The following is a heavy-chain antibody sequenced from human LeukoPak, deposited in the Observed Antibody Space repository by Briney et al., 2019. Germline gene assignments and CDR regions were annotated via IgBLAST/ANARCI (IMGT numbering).Heavy chain of an antibody. CDR3: ARVVSVAGAPAAFDI. D-gene: IGHD6-19*01. J-gene: IGHJ3*02. CDR1: GGSISSYY. CDR2: IYYSGST. V-gene: IGHV4-59*01. Sequence: PSETLSLTCTVSGGSISSYYWSWIRQPPGKGLQGIGYIYYSGSTNYNPSLKSRVTISVATSKNQFSLKLSSVTAADTAVYYCARVVSVAGAPAAFDIWGQGTMVTVSS.